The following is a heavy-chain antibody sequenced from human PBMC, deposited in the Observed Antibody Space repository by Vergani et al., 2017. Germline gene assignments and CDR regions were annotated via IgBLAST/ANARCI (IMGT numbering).Heavy chain of an antibody. D-gene: IGHD3-9*01. Sequence: QVQLVESGGGVVQPGRSLRLSCAASGFTFSSYGMHWVRQAPGKGLEWVAVIWYDGSNKYYADSVKGRFTISRDNSKNTLYLQMNSLRAEDTAVYYCARDNDIWTGYHFDYWGQGTLVTVSS. J-gene: IGHJ4*02. CDR1: GFTFSSYG. CDR3: ARDNDIWTGYHFDY. V-gene: IGHV3-33*01. CDR2: IWYDGSNK.